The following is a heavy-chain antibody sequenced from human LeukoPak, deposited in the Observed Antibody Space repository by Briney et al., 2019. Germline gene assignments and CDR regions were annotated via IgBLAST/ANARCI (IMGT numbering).Heavy chain of an antibody. D-gene: IGHD1-26*01. J-gene: IGHJ3*02. CDR3: ARAPYSGSPVAFDI. V-gene: IGHV1-69*05. CDR2: IIPIFGTA. CDR1: GGTFSSYA. Sequence: SVKVSCKASGGTFSSYAISWVRQAPGQGLEWMGGIIPIFGTANYAQKFQGRVTITTDESTSTAYMELSSLRSEDTAVYYCARAPYSGSPVAFDIWGQGTMVTVSS.